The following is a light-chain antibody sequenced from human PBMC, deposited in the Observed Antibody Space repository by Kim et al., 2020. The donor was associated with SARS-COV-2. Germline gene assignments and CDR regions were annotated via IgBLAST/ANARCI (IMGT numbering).Light chain of an antibody. CDR2: EDT. CDR1: SGNIGSNY. J-gene: IGLJ2*01. Sequence: TQPHSLSESPGKAVTISCTRSSGNIGSNYVQWYRHRPGSSPTKVIVEDTQRASGVPDRFSGSIDRSSNSASLTISGLQTEDEADYYCQSYDAFNWRIFGGGTQLTVL. V-gene: IGLV6-57*01. CDR3: QSYDAFNWRI.